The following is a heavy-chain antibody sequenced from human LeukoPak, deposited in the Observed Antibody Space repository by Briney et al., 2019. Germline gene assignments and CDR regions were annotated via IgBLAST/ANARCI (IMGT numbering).Heavy chain of an antibody. D-gene: IGHD3-16*01. Sequence: SQTLSLTCTVSGGSISSGDYYWSWLRQPPGKGLEWIGYMYYSGSTHYNPSLKSRVPISVATSKNQFTLKLSSVTAADTAVYYCARDSDFCFGLGGAFDIWGQGTMVTVSS. CDR1: GGSISSGDYY. J-gene: IGHJ3*02. CDR3: ARDSDFCFGLGGAFDI. CDR2: MYYSGST. V-gene: IGHV4-30-4*01.